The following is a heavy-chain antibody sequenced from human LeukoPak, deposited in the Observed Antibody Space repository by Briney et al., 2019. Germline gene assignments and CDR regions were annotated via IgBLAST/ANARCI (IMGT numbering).Heavy chain of an antibody. D-gene: IGHD5-24*01. CDR3: APSGGRTSGYNFYFDY. CDR2: INPSTGAT. Sequence: ASVKVSCKASGYTFTNYYMHWVRQAPGQGLEWMGWINPSTGATNSAQKFQDRVTMTRDTSISTAYMEPGSLRSDDTAVYYCAPSGGRTSGYNFYFDYWGQGTLVTVSS. CDR1: GYTFTNYY. J-gene: IGHJ4*02. V-gene: IGHV1-2*02.